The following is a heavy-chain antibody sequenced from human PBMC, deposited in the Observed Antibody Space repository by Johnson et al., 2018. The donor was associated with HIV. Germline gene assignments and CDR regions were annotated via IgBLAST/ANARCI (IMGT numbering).Heavy chain of an antibody. CDR3: ARALGLEVCAFDI. CDR2: TSYDGSNK. D-gene: IGHD2-8*01. CDR1: GFTFSSYA. V-gene: IGHV3-30-3*01. Sequence: VQLVESGGGVVQPGRSLRLSCAASGFTFSSYAMHWVRQAPGKGLEWVAVTSYDGSNKYYADCVKGRFTISRDNAKNSLYLQMNSLRAEDTAVYYCARALGLEVCAFDIWGQGTMVTVSS. J-gene: IGHJ3*02.